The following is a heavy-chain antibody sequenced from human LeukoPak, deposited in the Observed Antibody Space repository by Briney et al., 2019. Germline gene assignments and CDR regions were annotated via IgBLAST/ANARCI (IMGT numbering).Heavy chain of an antibody. J-gene: IGHJ4*02. D-gene: IGHD3-22*01. CDR1: GYTFTSYG. Sequence: GASVKVSCKASGYTFTSYGISWVRQAPGQGLEWMGWISAYNGNTNYAQKLQGRVTMTTDTSTSTAYMELRSLRSDDTAVNYCAREGFAFSYCDSSGYPDFDYWGQGTLVTVSS. CDR2: ISAYNGNT. V-gene: IGHV1-18*01. CDR3: AREGFAFSYCDSSGYPDFDY.